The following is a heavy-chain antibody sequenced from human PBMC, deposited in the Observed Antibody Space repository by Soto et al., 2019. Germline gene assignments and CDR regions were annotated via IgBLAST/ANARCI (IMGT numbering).Heavy chain of an antibody. CDR3: ARGGIVVVTAILWFDP. CDR1: GYTFTSYG. D-gene: IGHD2-21*02. CDR2: ISAYNGNT. Sequence: GASVKVSCKASGYTFTSYGISWVRQAPGQGLEWMGWISAYNGNTNYAQKLQGRVTMTTDTSTSTAYMELRSLRSDDTAVYYCARGGIVVVTAILWFDPWGQGTLVTVSS. J-gene: IGHJ5*02. V-gene: IGHV1-18*01.